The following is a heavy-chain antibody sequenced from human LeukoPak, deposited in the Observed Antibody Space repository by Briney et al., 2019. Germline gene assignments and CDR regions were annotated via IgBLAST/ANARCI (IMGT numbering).Heavy chain of an antibody. CDR2: ISSSSSYI. CDR1: GFTFSSYS. CDR3: AKDISGSWSIDY. J-gene: IGHJ4*02. V-gene: IGHV3-21*01. Sequence: GGSLRLSCAASGFTFSSYSMNWVRQAPGKGLEWVSSISSSSSYIYYADSVKDRFTISRDNAKNSLYLQMNSLRAEDTAVYYCAKDISGSWSIDYWGQGTLVTVSS. D-gene: IGHD6-13*01.